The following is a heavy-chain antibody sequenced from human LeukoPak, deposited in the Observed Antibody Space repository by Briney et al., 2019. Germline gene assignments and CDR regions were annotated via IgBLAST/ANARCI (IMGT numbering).Heavy chain of an antibody. CDR1: GFTFSDYY. CDR2: ISSSGSTI. D-gene: IGHD6-13*01. J-gene: IGHJ5*02. V-gene: IGHV3-11*01. Sequence: GGSLRLSCAASGFTFSDYYMSWIRQAPGKGLEWVSYISSSGSTIYYADSVKGRFTISRDNAKNSLYLQMNSLRAEDTAVYYCARECCSSWYRSDNWFDPWGQGTLVTVSS. CDR3: ARECCSSWYRSDNWFDP.